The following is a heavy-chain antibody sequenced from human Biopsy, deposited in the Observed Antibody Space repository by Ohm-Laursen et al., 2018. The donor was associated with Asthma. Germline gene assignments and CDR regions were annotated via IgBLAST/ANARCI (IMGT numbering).Heavy chain of an antibody. D-gene: IGHD2-15*01. CDR2: THHSGYT. J-gene: IGHJ5*02. CDR3: AGFCSGGNCPNH. V-gene: IGHV4-34*01. Sequence: SETLSLTWAVYGGSFSSNYWSWIRQTPGKGLEWLGDTHHSGYTNYNPSLSSRLTLSVDTSKKQISLRLSSVIAADTAVYYCAGFCSGGNCPNHWGQGTLVTVCS. CDR1: GGSFSSNY.